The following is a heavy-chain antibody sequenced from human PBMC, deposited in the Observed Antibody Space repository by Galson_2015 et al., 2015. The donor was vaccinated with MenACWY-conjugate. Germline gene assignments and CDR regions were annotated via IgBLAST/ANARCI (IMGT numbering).Heavy chain of an antibody. CDR3: AKFPPRYYYDSSVGLTDAFDI. D-gene: IGHD3-22*01. CDR1: GFTLSSCG. V-gene: IGHV3-30*02. CDR2: IRYDGSNK. J-gene: IGHJ3*02. Sequence: SLRLSCAASGFTLSSCGMHWVRQAPGKGLEWVAFIRYDGSNKYYADSVKGRFTISRDNSKNTLYLQMNSLRAEDTAVYYCAKFPPRYYYDSSVGLTDAFDIWGQGTMVTVSS.